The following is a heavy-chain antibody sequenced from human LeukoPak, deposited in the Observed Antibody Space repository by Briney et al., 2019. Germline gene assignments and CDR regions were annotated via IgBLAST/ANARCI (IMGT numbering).Heavy chain of an antibody. Sequence: PGGSLRLSCAASEFIVSINYMTWVRQAPGKGLEWVSYISSSGGTIYYADSVKGRFTISRDNAKNSLYLQMNSLRAEDTAVYYCARRERDYFDYWGQGTLVTVSS. CDR2: ISSSGGTI. CDR1: EFIVSINY. V-gene: IGHV3-11*04. CDR3: ARRERDYFDY. J-gene: IGHJ4*02.